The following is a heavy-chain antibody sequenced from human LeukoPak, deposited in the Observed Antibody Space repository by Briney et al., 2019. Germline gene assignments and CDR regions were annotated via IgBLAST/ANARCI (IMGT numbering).Heavy chain of an antibody. CDR2: INPNSGGT. D-gene: IGHD3-10*01. CDR1: GYTFTGYY. CDR3: ARDPSYGSGSYDY. V-gene: IGHV1-2*04. J-gene: IGHJ4*02. Sequence: ASVKVSCKASGYTFTGYYMHWVRQAPGQGLEWMGWINPNSGGTNYAQKFQGWLTMTRDTSISTAYMELSRLRSDDTAVYYCARDPSYGSGSYDYWGQGTLVTVSS.